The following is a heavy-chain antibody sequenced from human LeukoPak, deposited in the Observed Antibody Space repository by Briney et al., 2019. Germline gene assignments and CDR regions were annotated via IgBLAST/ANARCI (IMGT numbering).Heavy chain of an antibody. CDR3: ARDHDVYGSGSFSAPVDY. V-gene: IGHV3-74*01. Sequence: TGGSLRLSCAASGFTFSSSWMHWVRQAPGKGLVWVSRINSDGSSTSFADSVKGRFTISRDNAKNTLFLQMNSLRTEDTALYYCARDHDVYGSGSFSAPVDYWGQGTLVTVSS. D-gene: IGHD3-10*01. CDR2: INSDGSST. CDR1: GFTFSSSW. J-gene: IGHJ4*02.